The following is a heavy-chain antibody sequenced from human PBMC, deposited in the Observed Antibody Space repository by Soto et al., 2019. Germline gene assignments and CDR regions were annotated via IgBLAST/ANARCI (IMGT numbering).Heavy chain of an antibody. D-gene: IGHD3-22*01. V-gene: IGHV3-23*01. J-gene: IGHJ4*02. CDR1: GFAFSDYA. CDR3: AKAYHYYHSSGYYAKDYFDY. Sequence: GGSLRLSCATSGFAFSDYAMNWVRQAPGKGLEWVSGVSGTGATTHYADSVKGRFSISRDHSKKMLYLQMNSLRAEEKAIYYCAKAYHYYHSSGYYAKDYFDYWGQGTPVTVSS. CDR2: VSGTGATT.